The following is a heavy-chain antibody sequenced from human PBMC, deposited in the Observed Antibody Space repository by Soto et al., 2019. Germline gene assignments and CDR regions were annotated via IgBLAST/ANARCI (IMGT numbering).Heavy chain of an antibody. Sequence: RGESLKISCKGSGYSFTSYWINWVRQMPGKGLEWMGRIDPSDSYTNYSPSFQGHVTISADKSISTAYLQWSSLKASDTAMYYCARLCGNGSSSCFDRYYGMDVWGQGTTVTVSS. V-gene: IGHV5-10-1*01. D-gene: IGHD6-13*01. J-gene: IGHJ6*02. CDR1: GYSFTSYW. CDR3: ARLCGNGSSSCFDRYYGMDV. CDR2: IDPSDSYT.